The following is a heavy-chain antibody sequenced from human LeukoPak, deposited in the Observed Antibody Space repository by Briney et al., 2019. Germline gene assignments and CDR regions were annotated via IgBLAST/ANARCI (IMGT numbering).Heavy chain of an antibody. V-gene: IGHV3-30*04. CDR2: ISYDGSNK. CDR3: ARDHVTYYYGSGSSPFY. Sequence: GRSLRLSCAASGFTFSSYAMLWVRQAPGKGLEWVAVISYDGSNKYYADSVKGRFTISRDNSKNTLYLQMNSLRAEDTAVYYCARDHVTYYYGSGSSPFYWGQGTLVTVSS. CDR1: GFTFSSYA. D-gene: IGHD3-10*01. J-gene: IGHJ4*02.